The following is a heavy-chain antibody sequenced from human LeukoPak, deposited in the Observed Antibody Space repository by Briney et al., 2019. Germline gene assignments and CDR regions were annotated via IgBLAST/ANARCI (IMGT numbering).Heavy chain of an antibody. Sequence: ASVKVSCKTSGYSFNIYEINWVRQATGQGLEWMGWVNPNSGDTDYAQKFQGRLTMTRNTSISTAYMELSGLRLEDTAVYYCSRGARFDPWGQGTQVNVSS. J-gene: IGHJ5*02. CDR2: VNPNSGDT. V-gene: IGHV1-8*01. CDR1: GYSFNIYE. CDR3: SRGARFDP.